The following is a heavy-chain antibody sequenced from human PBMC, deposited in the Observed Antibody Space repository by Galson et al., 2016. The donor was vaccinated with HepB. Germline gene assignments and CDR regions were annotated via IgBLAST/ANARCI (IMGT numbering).Heavy chain of an antibody. CDR1: GFPFNSFW. Sequence: SLRLSCAAFGFPFNSFWMDWVRQAPGKGLVWVSRLTSEGLTTYADFVGGRFSISRDNVRNTLLLQMDSLRVEDTAVYYCARENHGRFDYWGQGALVSVSS. J-gene: IGHJ4*02. V-gene: IGHV3-74*01. CDR3: ARENHGRFDY. D-gene: IGHD5-24*01. CDR2: LTSEGLT.